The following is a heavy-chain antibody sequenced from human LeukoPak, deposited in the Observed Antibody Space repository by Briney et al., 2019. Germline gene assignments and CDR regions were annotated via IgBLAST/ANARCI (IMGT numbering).Heavy chain of an antibody. D-gene: IGHD3-10*01. CDR1: GFTFSSYA. J-gene: IGHJ6*02. V-gene: IGHV3-23*01. CDR2: ISGSGGST. CDR3: ARRWLGDPYGMDV. Sequence: GGSLRLSCAASGFTFSSYAMSWVRQAPGKGLEWVSAISGSGGSTYYADSVKGRFTVSRDNSKDTLYLQINNLRDEDTAVYYCARRWLGDPYGMDVWGQGTTVSVSS.